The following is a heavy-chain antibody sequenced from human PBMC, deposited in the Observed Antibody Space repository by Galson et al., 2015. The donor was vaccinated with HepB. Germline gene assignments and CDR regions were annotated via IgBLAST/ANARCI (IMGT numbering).Heavy chain of an antibody. V-gene: IGHV3-30*18. CDR1: GFTFSSYG. J-gene: IGHJ6*02. D-gene: IGHD3-22*01. CDR3: AKRRDYYDSSGYYYYYYGMDV. CDR2: ISYDGSNK. Sequence: SLRLSCAASGFTFSSYGMHWVRQAPGKGLEWVAVISYDGSNKYYADSVKGRFTISRDNSKNTLYLQMNSLRAEDTAVYYCAKRRDYYDSSGYYYYYYGMDVWGQGTTVTVSS.